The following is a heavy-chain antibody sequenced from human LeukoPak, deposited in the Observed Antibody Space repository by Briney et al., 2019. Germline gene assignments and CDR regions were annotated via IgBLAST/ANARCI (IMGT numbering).Heavy chain of an antibody. CDR1: LYTLTTSA. CDR3: ARVAGSIDY. J-gene: IGHJ4*02. V-gene: IGHV1-8*03. D-gene: IGHD6-19*01. Sequence: APLKVSCKASLYTLTTSAINCVRHATGQGLEWIGWMNPNTGYTHNAQKFQGRGSTTPDTSLTTAHTGLSSRRSEETPLYYCARVAGSIDYWGQGTLVTVSS. CDR2: MNPNTGYT.